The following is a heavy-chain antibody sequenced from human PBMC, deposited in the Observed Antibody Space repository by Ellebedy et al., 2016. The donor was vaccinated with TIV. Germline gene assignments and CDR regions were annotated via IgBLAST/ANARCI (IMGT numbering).Heavy chain of an antibody. CDR3: VRPQYCFGDCYSAQYYDY. V-gene: IGHV3-48*03. CDR2: ISTSGSTQ. D-gene: IGHD2-21*02. J-gene: IGHJ4*02. CDR1: GFTFSNYE. Sequence: PGGSLRLSCAASGFTFSNYEMNWVRQAPGKGLEWVAYISTSGSTQYYADSVKGRFTISRDNAKNSLYLQMDSLRAGDTAFYYCVRPQYCFGDCYSAQYYDYWGQGILVTVSS.